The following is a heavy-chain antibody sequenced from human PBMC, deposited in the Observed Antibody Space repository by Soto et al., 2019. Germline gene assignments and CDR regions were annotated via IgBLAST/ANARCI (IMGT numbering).Heavy chain of an antibody. V-gene: IGHV3-11*01. CDR2: ISKSGSGSAT. CDR3: ARRRGGYVWNYQILDL. Sequence: GGSLRLSCAGSGFPFTDYYMNWIRQAPGKGLEWVSYISKSGSGSATLYADSVKGRFTISRDNAKNSVYLQMNSLRPEDTAVYYCARRRGGYVWNYQILDLWGQGILVTVSS. D-gene: IGHD1-7*01. J-gene: IGHJ5*02. CDR1: GFPFTDYY.